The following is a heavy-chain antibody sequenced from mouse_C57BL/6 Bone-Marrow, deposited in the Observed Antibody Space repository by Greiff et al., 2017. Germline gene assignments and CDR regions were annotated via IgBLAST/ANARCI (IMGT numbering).Heavy chain of an antibody. J-gene: IGHJ4*01. CDR3: ASASQAYYYAMDY. CDR1: GFTFSDYG. Sequence: EVKLQESGGGLVKPGGSLKLSCAASGFTFSDYGMHWVRQAPEKGLEWVAYISSGSSTIYYADTVKGRFTISRDNAKNTLFLQMTSLRSEDTAMYYCASASQAYYYAMDYWGQGTSVTVSS. CDR2: ISSGSSTI. D-gene: IGHD3-2*02. V-gene: IGHV5-17*01.